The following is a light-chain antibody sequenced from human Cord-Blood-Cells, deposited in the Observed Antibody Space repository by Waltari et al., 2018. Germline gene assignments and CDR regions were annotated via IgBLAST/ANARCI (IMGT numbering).Light chain of an antibody. Sequence: QSALTQPRSVSGSPGQPVTISCTGTSSAVGGYNYVSWYQQHPGKDPKLMIYDVRKRXXXXXXXXXXXXXXXXXXXXISGLQAEDEADYYCCSYAGSYTYVFGTGTKVTVL. CDR2: DVR. CDR1: SSAVGGYNY. J-gene: IGLJ1*01. V-gene: IGLV2-11*01. CDR3: CSYAGSYTYV.